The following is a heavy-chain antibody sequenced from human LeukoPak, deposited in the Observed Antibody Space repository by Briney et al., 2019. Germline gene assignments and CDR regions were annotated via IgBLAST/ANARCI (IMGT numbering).Heavy chain of an antibody. CDR1: GDSITTNY. Sequence: SETLSLTCTVSGDSITTNYWTWIRQHPGKGLEWIGYIYYSGSTYYNPSLKSRVTISVDTSKNQFSLKLSSVTAADTAVYYCARGNPRLGSWFDPWGQGTLVTVSS. CDR2: IYYSGST. CDR3: ARGNPRLGSWFDP. V-gene: IGHV4-59*06. J-gene: IGHJ5*02. D-gene: IGHD2-15*01.